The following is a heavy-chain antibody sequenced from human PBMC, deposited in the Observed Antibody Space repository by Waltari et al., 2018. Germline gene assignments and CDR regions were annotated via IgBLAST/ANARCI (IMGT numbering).Heavy chain of an antibody. D-gene: IGHD6-19*01. CDR3: ARDPLSRVAVSGNILKY. J-gene: IGHJ4*02. Sequence: EVQLVESGGDLVQPGGSLRLSCPASGFTFSIHEMNWVRQAPGRGLGWVEYISGSGTTEYADFVKGRFNIARVNARDSVYLQMTSLTVEDTGIYYCARDPLSRVAVSGNILKYWGQGTLVTVSS. CDR1: GFTFSIHE. CDR2: ISGSGTT. V-gene: IGHV3-48*03.